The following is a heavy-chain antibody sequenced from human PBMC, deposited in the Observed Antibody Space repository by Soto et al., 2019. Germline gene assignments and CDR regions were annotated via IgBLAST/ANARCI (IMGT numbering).Heavy chain of an antibody. J-gene: IGHJ3*02. CDR3: AKEGPVGAFDI. CDR1: GFIFSNYA. Sequence: GGSLRLSCAASGFIFSNYAMNWVRQAPGKGLEWVSGITGSGGSTSYADSVKGRFTISRDNSKNTVYLQMNSLRAEDTALYYCAKEGPVGAFDIWGQGTMVTVSS. V-gene: IGHV3-23*01. CDR2: ITGSGGST.